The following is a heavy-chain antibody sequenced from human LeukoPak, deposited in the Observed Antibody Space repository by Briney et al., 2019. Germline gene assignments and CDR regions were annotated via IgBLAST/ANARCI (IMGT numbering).Heavy chain of an antibody. CDR1: GFTFSSYE. V-gene: IGHV3-21*01. CDR2: ISSSSSYI. Sequence: PGGSLRLSCAASGFTFSSYEMDWVRQAPGKGLEWVSSISSSSSYIYYADSVKGRFTISRDNAKNSLYLQMNSLRAEDTAVYYCAREYSSRPFDYWGQGTLVTVSS. CDR3: AREYSSRPFDY. J-gene: IGHJ4*02. D-gene: IGHD6-13*01.